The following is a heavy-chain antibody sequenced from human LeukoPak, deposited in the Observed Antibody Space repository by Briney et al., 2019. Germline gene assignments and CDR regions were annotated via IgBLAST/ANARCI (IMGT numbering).Heavy chain of an antibody. D-gene: IGHD4-17*01. CDR3: ARRPDFGDYGNGFDY. V-gene: IGHV3-11*01. CDR2: INSGGGPI. J-gene: IGHJ4*02. Sequence: GGSLRLSCATSGFTFSDYYMTWIRQAPGRGLEWVAYINSGGGPIHYAVSVRGRFTISRDNAKNSLYLQMNSLRAEDTAVYYCARRPDFGDYGNGFDYWGQGSQVTVSS. CDR1: GFTFSDYY.